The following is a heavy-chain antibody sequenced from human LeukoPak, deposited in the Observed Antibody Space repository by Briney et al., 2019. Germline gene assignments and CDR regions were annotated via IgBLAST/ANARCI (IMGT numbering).Heavy chain of an antibody. Sequence: GGSLRLSCAASGFTFSSYGMHWVRQAPGKGLEWVAFIRYDGSNKYYADSVKGRFTISRDNSKNTLYLQMNSLRAEDTAVYYCAKPKGYMVRGNDAFDIWGQGTMVTVSS. CDR2: IRYDGSNK. CDR1: GFTFSSYG. J-gene: IGHJ3*02. CDR3: AKPKGYMVRGNDAFDI. D-gene: IGHD3-10*01. V-gene: IGHV3-30*02.